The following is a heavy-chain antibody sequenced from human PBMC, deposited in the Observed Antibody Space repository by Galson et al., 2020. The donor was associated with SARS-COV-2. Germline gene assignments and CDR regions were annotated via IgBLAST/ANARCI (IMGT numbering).Heavy chain of an antibody. V-gene: IGHV4-34*01. CDR1: GGSFSGYY. Sequence: SETLSLTCAVYGGSFSGYYWSWIRQPPGKGLEWIGEINHSGSTNYNPSLKSRVTISVDTSKNQFSLKLSSVTAADTAVYYCARGAHYDILTGYWVPRHPRGYFDYWGQGTLVTVSS. CDR3: ARGAHYDILTGYWVPRHPRGYFDY. J-gene: IGHJ4*02. CDR2: INHSGST. D-gene: IGHD3-9*01.